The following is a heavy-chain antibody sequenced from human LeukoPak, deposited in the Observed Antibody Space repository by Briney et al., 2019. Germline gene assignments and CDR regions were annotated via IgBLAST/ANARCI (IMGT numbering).Heavy chain of an antibody. CDR2: ISWNSGSI. Sequence: GGSLRLSCAASGFTFDDYAMHWVRQAPGKGLEWVSGISWNSGSIGYADSVKGRFTISRDNAKNSLYLQMNSLRAEDTALYYCAKDRRYDYGDRGFDYWGQGTLVTVSS. V-gene: IGHV3-9*01. J-gene: IGHJ4*02. CDR3: AKDRRYDYGDRGFDY. CDR1: GFTFDDYA. D-gene: IGHD4-17*01.